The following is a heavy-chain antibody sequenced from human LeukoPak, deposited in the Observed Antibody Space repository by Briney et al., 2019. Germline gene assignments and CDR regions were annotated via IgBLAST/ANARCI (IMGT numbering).Heavy chain of an antibody. Sequence: PGGSLRLSCAASGFTVSSNYMSWVRQAPGKGLEWVSVIYSGGSTYYADSVKGRFTVSRDNSKSTLYLQMNSLRAEDTAVYYCARARYCSSISCRDAFDIWGQGRMVTVSS. CDR1: GFTVSSNY. CDR3: ARARYCSSISCRDAFDI. D-gene: IGHD2-2*01. J-gene: IGHJ3*02. CDR2: IYSGGST. V-gene: IGHV3-53*05.